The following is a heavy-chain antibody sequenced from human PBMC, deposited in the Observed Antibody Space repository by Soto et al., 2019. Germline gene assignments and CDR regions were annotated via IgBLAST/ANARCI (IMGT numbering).Heavy chain of an antibody. CDR1: GFTFADSA. CDR3: ATANNTCTFDV. D-gene: IGHD3-16*01. J-gene: IGHJ6*02. Sequence: VASVKVSCKASGFTFADSAVQWVRQARGQRLEWIGRIVVDSGNTKYAQRFTERVTISWDMSTITAFMELRSLRSEDTAVYYCATANNTCTFDVWGLGTPVTVSS. V-gene: IGHV1-58*01. CDR2: IVVDSGNT.